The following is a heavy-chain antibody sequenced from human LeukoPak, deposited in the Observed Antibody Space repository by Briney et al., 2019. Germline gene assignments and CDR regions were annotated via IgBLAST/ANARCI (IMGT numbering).Heavy chain of an antibody. CDR3: ARVTTGAAK. V-gene: IGHV3-11*01. CDR2: IATSGTAT. Sequence: GGSLRLSCAASGFTFSDYYMNWIRQAPGKGLEWVSYIATSGTATWYADSVKGRFTISRDDAKNSLYLQMNSLRAEDTAMYYCARVTTGAAKWGQGTLVTVSS. J-gene: IGHJ4*02. D-gene: IGHD1-1*01. CDR1: GFTFSDYY.